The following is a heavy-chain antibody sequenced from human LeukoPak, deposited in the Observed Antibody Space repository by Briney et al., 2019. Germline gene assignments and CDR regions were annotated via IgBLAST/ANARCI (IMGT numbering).Heavy chain of an antibody. CDR1: GGSFSGYY. CDR3: ARGLNWNDYYYCMDV. CDR2: INHSGST. Sequence: SETLSLTCAVYGGSFSGYYWSWIRQPPGKGLEWIGEINHSGSTNYNPSLKSRVTISVDTSKNQFSLKLSSVTAADTAVYYCARGLNWNDYYYCMDVWGKGTTVTVSS. J-gene: IGHJ6*03. D-gene: IGHD1-1*01. V-gene: IGHV4-34*01.